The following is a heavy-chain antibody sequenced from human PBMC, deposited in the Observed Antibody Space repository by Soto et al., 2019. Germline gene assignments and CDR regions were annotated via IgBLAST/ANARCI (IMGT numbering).Heavy chain of an antibody. D-gene: IGHD3-16*01. V-gene: IGHV4-30-4*01. J-gene: IGHJ3*02. Sequence: QVQLQESGPGLVKPSQTLSLTCTVSGGSISSGDYYWSWIRQPPGKGLEWIGYIYYSGSTYYNPSLKSRVTISVDTSKNQFSLKLSSVTAADTAVYYCARVWYDYVWGSFQGAFDIWGQGTMVTVSS. CDR1: GGSISSGDYY. CDR2: IYYSGST. CDR3: ARVWYDYVWGSFQGAFDI.